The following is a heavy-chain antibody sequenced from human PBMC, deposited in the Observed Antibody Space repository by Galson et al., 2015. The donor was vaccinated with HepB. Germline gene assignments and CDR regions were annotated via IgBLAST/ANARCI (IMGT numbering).Heavy chain of an antibody. V-gene: IGHV3-33*01. CDR3: ARVKEDIVVVPAAINYYYYGMDV. J-gene: IGHJ6*02. Sequence: SLRLSCAASGFTFSSYGMHWVRQAPGKGLEWVAVIWYDGSNKYYADSVKGRFTISRDNSKNTLYLQMNSLRAEDTAVYYCARVKEDIVVVPAAINYYYYGMDVWGQGTTVTVSS. CDR2: IWYDGSNK. D-gene: IGHD2-2*02. CDR1: GFTFSSYG.